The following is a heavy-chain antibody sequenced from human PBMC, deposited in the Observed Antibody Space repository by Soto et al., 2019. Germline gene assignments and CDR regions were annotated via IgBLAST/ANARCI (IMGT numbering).Heavy chain of an antibody. CDR1: GYTFTSYG. CDR3: AREREPPYYDFWSGYSQVGGYYYYGMDV. CDR2: ISAYNGNT. J-gene: IGHJ6*02. V-gene: IGHV1-18*01. Sequence: ASVKVSCKASGYTFTSYGISWVRQAPGQGLEWTGWISAYNGNTNYAQKLQGRVTVTTDTSTSTAYMELRSLRSDDTAVYYCAREREPPYYDFWSGYSQVGGYYYYGMDVWGQGTTVTVSS. D-gene: IGHD3-3*01.